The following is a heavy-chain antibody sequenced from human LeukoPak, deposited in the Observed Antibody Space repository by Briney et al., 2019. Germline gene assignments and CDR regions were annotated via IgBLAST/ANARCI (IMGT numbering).Heavy chain of an antibody. CDR1: GFPFDDYA. Sequence: GRSLRLSCAASGFPFDDYAMHWVRQAPGKGLEWVSGISWNSGSIGYADSVKGRFTISRDNAKNSLYLQMNSLRAEDMALYYCAKGYYGSGGIDYWGQGTLVTVSS. J-gene: IGHJ4*02. CDR2: ISWNSGSI. D-gene: IGHD3-10*01. CDR3: AKGYYGSGGIDY. V-gene: IGHV3-9*03.